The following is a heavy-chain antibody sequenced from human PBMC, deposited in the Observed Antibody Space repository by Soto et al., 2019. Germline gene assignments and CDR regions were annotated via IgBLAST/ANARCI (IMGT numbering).Heavy chain of an antibody. CDR1: GGTFSSYA. CDR3: ARAHCSGGSCYRNSYYYGMDV. CDR2: IIPIFGTA. Sequence: QVQLVQSGAEVKKPGSSVKVSCKASGGTFSSYAISWVRQAPGQGLEWMGGIIPIFGTANYAQKFQGRVTITADESTSXAXMXPSSLRSEDTAVYYCARAHCSGGSCYRNSYYYGMDVWGQGTTVTVSS. J-gene: IGHJ6*02. V-gene: IGHV1-69*12. D-gene: IGHD2-15*01.